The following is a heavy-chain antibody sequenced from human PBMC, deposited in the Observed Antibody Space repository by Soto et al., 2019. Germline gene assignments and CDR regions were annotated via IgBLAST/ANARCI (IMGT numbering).Heavy chain of an antibody. CDR1: GFTFCSYG. CDR3: AKDQVDSSPGDYYYYYGMDV. J-gene: IGHJ6*02. Sequence: GGSPRISCAASGFTFCSYGMHWARQDPGKGLEWVAVISYDGSNKYYADSVKGRFTISRDNSKNTLYLQMNSLRAEDTAVYYCAKDQVDSSPGDYYYYYGMDVWGQGTTVTVSS. D-gene: IGHD6-6*01. CDR2: ISYDGSNK. V-gene: IGHV3-30*18.